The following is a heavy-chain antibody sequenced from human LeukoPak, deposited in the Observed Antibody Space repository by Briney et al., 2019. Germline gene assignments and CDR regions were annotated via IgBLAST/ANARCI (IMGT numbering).Heavy chain of an antibody. D-gene: IGHD1-26*01. V-gene: IGHV3-11*01. J-gene: IGHJ4*02. Sequence: MPGGSLRLSCAASGFTFSDYYMSWIRQAPGKGLEWVSYISSSGSTIYYADSVKGRFTISRDNAKNPLYLQMNSLRAEDTAVYYCARDVASGSYYGYWGQGTLVTVSS. CDR3: ARDVASGSYYGY. CDR1: GFTFSDYY. CDR2: ISSSGSTI.